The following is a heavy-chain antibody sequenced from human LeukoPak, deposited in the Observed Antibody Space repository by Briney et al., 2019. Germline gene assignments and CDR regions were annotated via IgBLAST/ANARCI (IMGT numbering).Heavy chain of an antibody. V-gene: IGHV4-34*01. Sequence: SETLSLTSAVYRGSFSGYYWSWIRQPPGKGLEWIGEINHSGSTNYNPSLQSRVTISVDTSKNQFSLKLSSVTAADTAVYYCARGEQLFDYWGQGTLVTVSS. CDR2: INHSGST. D-gene: IGHD6-13*01. CDR3: ARGEQLFDY. CDR1: RGSFSGYY. J-gene: IGHJ4*02.